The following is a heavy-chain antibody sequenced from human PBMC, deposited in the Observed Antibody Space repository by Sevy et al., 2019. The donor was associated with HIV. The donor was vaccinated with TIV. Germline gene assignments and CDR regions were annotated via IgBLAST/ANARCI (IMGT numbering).Heavy chain of an antibody. CDR1: GFTFSSYA. CDR3: AKSLVEFDGFDI. CDR2: MSGSGAIV. D-gene: IGHD3-16*01. J-gene: IGHJ3*02. Sequence: GGSLRLSCAASGFTFSSYAMSWVRQAPGKGLEWVSAMSGSGAIVYYADSVKGRFTISRDNPKNTLYLQMSSLRAEDTALYYCAKSLVEFDGFDIWGQGTRVTVSS. V-gene: IGHV3-23*01.